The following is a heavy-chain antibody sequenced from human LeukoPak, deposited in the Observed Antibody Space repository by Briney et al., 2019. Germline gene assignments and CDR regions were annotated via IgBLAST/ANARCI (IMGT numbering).Heavy chain of an antibody. V-gene: IGHV1-2*02. CDR2: INPNSGGT. Sequence: ASVKVSCKASGYTFTGYYMHWVRQAPGQGLEWMGWINPNSGGTNYAQKFQGRVTMTRDTSISTAYMELSRLRSDDTAVYYCARDGYDSFLYYYYYGMDVWGQGTTVTVSS. CDR1: GYTFTGYY. D-gene: IGHD5-12*01. J-gene: IGHJ6*02. CDR3: ARDGYDSFLYYYYYGMDV.